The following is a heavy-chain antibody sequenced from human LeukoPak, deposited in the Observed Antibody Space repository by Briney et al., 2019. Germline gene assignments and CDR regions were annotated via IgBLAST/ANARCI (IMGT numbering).Heavy chain of an antibody. D-gene: IGHD3-9*01. Sequence: GGSLRLSCAASGFIFSNYSMNWVRQAPGKGLEWVSSISRSSTFIYYADSVKGRFTISRDNAKNSLYLQMNSLRAEDTAVYYCARDQSSYDDILTGYLFYYALDVWGQGTTVTASS. CDR3: ARDQSSYDDILTGYLFYYALDV. CDR1: GFIFSNYS. V-gene: IGHV3-21*01. J-gene: IGHJ6*02. CDR2: ISRSSTFI.